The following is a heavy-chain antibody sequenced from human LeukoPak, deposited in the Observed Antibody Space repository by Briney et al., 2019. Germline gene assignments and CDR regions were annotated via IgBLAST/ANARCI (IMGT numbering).Heavy chain of an antibody. D-gene: IGHD3-22*01. J-gene: IGHJ6*03. Sequence: ASVKVSCKAFGYTFTSNYMHWVRQAPGQGPEWMGVISPSGGSTTYAQKFQGRVTLTRDMSTSTAYMELSSLRSEDTAVYYCARATYYYDSSGYSYYYYYMDVWGKGTTVTISS. V-gene: IGHV1-46*01. CDR2: ISPSGGST. CDR1: GYTFTSNY. CDR3: ARATYYYDSSGYSYYYYYMDV.